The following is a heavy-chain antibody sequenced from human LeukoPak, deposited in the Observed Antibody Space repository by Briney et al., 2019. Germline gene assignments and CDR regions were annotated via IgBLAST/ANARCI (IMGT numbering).Heavy chain of an antibody. CDR1: GGTFSSYT. V-gene: IGHV1-69*02. D-gene: IGHD2-2*01. J-gene: IGHJ4*02. CDR2: IIPILGIA. Sequence: SVKVSCKASGGTFSSYTISWVRQAPGQGLEWMGRIIPILGIANYALKFQGRVTITADKSTSTAYMELSSLRSEDTAVYYCARGPPVGWVVVPAANDDYWGQGTLVTVSS. CDR3: ARGPPVGWVVVPAANDDY.